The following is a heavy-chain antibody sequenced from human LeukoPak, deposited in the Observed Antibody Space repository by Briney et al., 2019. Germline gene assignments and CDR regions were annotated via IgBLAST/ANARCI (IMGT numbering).Heavy chain of an antibody. Sequence: QAGGSLRLSCAASGFTFSDYYMSWIRQAPGKGLEWVSYISSSGSTIYYADSVKGRFTISRDNAKNSLYLQMNSLRAEDTAVYYCARDHPAHLYWISPWSVDVWGKGTTVTVSS. CDR1: GFTFSDYY. CDR2: ISSSGSTI. J-gene: IGHJ6*04. V-gene: IGHV3-11*04. CDR3: ARDHPAHLYWISPWSVDV. D-gene: IGHD2-2*03.